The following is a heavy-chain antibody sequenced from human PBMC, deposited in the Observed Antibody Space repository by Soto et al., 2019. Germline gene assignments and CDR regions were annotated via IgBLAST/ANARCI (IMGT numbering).Heavy chain of an antibody. V-gene: IGHV4-59*01. Sequence: SETLPLTCTVSGGSISSYCWSWIRQPPGKGLEWIGYIYYSGSTNYNPSLKSRVTISVDTSKNQFSLKLSSVTAADTAVYYCARDIMGTNYYYYGMDVWGQGTTVTVSS. CDR2: IYYSGST. CDR3: ARDIMGTNYYYYGMDV. CDR1: GGSISSYC. J-gene: IGHJ6*02. D-gene: IGHD2-8*01.